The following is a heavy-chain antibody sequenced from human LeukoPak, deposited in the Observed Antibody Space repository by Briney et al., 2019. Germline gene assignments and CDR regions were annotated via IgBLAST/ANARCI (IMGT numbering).Heavy chain of an antibody. CDR1: GFTFSNYA. CDR3: ARLARTSYYYYYYMDV. V-gene: IGHV3-7*01. Sequence: GGSLRLSCAAASGFTFSNYAMHWVRQAPGKGPEWVANIKEDGSERYYVDSVKGRFTISRDNAKNSLHLQMNSLRAEDTAVYYCARLARTSYYYYYYMDVWGKGTTVTVSS. CDR2: IKEDGSER. J-gene: IGHJ6*03. D-gene: IGHD6-19*01.